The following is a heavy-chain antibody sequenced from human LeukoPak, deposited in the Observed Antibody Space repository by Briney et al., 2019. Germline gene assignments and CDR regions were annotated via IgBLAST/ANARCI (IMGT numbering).Heavy chain of an antibody. CDR1: GCIFTTYF. CDR3: AREGGYDILTGYQDY. Sequence: GASVKVSCKASGCIFTTYFIHWVRQAPGQGLEWMGWIDPNNGDTNYVQKFQGRVTMTRDTSISTAYMELTRLRSDDTAVYYCAREGGYDILTGYQDYWGQGTLVTASA. V-gene: IGHV1-2*02. D-gene: IGHD3-9*01. J-gene: IGHJ4*02. CDR2: IDPNNGDT.